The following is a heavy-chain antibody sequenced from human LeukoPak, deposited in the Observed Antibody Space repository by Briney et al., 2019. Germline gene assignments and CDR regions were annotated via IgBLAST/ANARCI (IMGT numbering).Heavy chain of an antibody. D-gene: IGHD6-13*01. V-gene: IGHV4-4*02. CDR3: ARRGRSSSRPLDY. CDR1: AGSISSGSW. Sequence: PSETLSLTCAVSAGSISSGSWWNWVRQPPGKGLEWIGEIYHSGSTNYNPSLKSRVTISVDTSKNQFSLKLSSVTAADTAVYYCARRGRSSSRPLDYWGQGTLVTVSS. CDR2: IYHSGST. J-gene: IGHJ4*02.